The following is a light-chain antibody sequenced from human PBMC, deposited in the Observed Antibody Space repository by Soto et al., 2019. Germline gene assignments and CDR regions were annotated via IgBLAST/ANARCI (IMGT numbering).Light chain of an antibody. Sequence: VMPQSPTTLSLSPGERATLSCRASQSVSSSLASYQQKPGQAPRPLIYGASTRATGIPARFSGSGSGTEFTLTISSLQSEDFAVYYCQQYNNWITFGQGTRLEIK. J-gene: IGKJ5*01. V-gene: IGKV3-15*01. CDR1: QSVSSS. CDR3: QQYNNWIT. CDR2: GAS.